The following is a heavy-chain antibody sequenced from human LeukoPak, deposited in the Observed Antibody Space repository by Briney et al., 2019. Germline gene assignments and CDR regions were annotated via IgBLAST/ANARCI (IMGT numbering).Heavy chain of an antibody. D-gene: IGHD5-12*01. CDR3: AKAQRPNSGYLGFLVDY. V-gene: IGHV3-23*01. J-gene: IGHJ4*02. CDR2: ISGSGGST. CDR1: GFTFSTYW. Sequence: GGSLRLSCAASGFTFSTYWMSWVRQAPGKGLEWVSAISGSGGSTYYADSVKGRFTISRDNSKNTLYLQMNSLRAEDTAVYYCAKAQRPNSGYLGFLVDYWGQGTLVTVSS.